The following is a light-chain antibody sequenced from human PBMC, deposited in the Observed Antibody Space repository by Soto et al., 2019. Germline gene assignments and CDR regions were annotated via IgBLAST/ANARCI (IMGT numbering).Light chain of an antibody. CDR1: SSDVGGYNY. CDR2: EVS. V-gene: IGLV2-14*01. CDR3: SSYTTSGTLVV. J-gene: IGLJ2*01. Sequence: QSALTQPASVSGSPGQSITISCTGTSSDVGGYNYVSWYQHHPGKAPKLMIYEVSYRPSGVSNRFSGSKSSNTASLTISGLQAEDEADYYCSSYTTSGTLVVFGGGTKLTVL.